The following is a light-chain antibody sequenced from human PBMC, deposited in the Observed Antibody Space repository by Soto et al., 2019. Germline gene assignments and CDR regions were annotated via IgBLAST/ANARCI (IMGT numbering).Light chain of an antibody. J-gene: IGKJ2*02. CDR3: QQYGSSPCT. CDR2: GAS. V-gene: IGKV3-20*01. CDR1: QSVSSSY. Sequence: IELTQSPGTLSLSPGERATLSCRASQSVSSSYLAWYQQKPGQAPRLLIYGASSRATGIPDRFSGSGSGTDFTLTISRLEPEDFAVYYCQQYGSSPCTFGQGTKVDI.